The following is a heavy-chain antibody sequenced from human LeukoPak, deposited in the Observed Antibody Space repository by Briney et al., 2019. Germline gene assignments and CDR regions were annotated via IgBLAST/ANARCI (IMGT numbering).Heavy chain of an antibody. CDR2: ISSAGTT. V-gene: IGHV3-66*01. J-gene: IGHJ4*02. D-gene: IGHD3-10*01. Sequence: GGCLRLSCAASGFTVSSSYMSWVRQAPGKGLEWVSIISSAGTTYYADSVKGRFTISRDNSKNTVYLQVNSLRDEDTAVYYCAGSGGVMYWGQGTLVT. CDR3: AGSGGVMY. CDR1: GFTVSSSY.